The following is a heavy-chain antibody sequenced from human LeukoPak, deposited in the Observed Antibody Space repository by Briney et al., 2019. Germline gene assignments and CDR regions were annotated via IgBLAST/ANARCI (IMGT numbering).Heavy chain of an antibody. CDR2: ISSSSSAI. J-gene: IGHJ4*02. CDR3: ARATRGGYDGYFDY. CDR1: GFTFSSYS. D-gene: IGHD5-12*01. V-gene: IGHV3-48*01. Sequence: QPGGSLRLSCAASGFTFSSYSMNWVRQAPGKGLEWVSYISSSSSAIYYADSVKGRFTISRDNAKNSLYLQMNSLRAEDTAVYYCARATRGGYDGYFDYWGQGTLVTVSS.